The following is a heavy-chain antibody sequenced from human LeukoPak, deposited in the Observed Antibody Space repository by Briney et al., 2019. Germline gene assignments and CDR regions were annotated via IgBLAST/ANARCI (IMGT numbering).Heavy chain of an antibody. D-gene: IGHD2-15*01. CDR1: GDSVSSDSAA. CDR3: ARGVHSYYFDY. Sequence: SQTLSLTCAISGDSVSSDSAAWSWIRQSPSRGLEWLGRTFYRSKWYNDYAISVKSRININPGTSKNQFSLQLNSVTPEDTAVYYCARGVHSYYFDYWGQGTLVTVSS. CDR2: TFYRSKWYN. V-gene: IGHV6-1*01. J-gene: IGHJ4*02.